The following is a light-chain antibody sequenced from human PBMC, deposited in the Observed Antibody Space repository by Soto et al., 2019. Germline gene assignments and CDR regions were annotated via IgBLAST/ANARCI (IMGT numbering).Light chain of an antibody. V-gene: IGKV3-20*01. CDR1: QSVSSSY. Sequence: EIVLTQSPGTLSLSPGERATLSCRASQSVSSSYLAWYQQKPGQAPRLLIYCASGRATGIPDRFGGSGSGTDFTLTITRLEPEDFAVYYCQQYGSSPGITFGQGTRLEIK. CDR3: QQYGSSPGIT. CDR2: CAS. J-gene: IGKJ5*01.